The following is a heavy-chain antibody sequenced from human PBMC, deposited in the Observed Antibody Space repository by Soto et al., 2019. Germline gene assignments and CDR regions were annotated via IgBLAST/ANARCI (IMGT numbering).Heavy chain of an antibody. J-gene: IGHJ5*02. CDR1: GGSISSSRYY. CDR3: ARNDFWSGYYIHNWFDP. D-gene: IGHD3-3*01. CDR2: IYYSGST. Sequence: LSLTCTVSGGSISSSRYYWGWIRQPPGKGLEWIGSIYYSGSTYDNPSLKSRVTISVDTSKNEFSLKLSSVTAADTAVYYCARNDFWSGYYIHNWFDPWGQGTLVTVSS. V-gene: IGHV4-39*01.